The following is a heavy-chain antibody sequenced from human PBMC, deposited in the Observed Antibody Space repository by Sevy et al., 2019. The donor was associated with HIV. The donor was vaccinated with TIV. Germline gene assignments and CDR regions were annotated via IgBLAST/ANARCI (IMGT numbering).Heavy chain of an antibody. CDR2: IYYSGST. CDR3: ARDWGIAAAGPSYYFYGMDL. Sequence: TETLSLTCTVSGGSISSYYWSWIRQPPGKRLEWIGYIYYSGSTNYNPSLKSRVTISVDTSKNQFSLKLSSVTAADTAVSYCARDWGIAAAGPSYYFYGMDLWGQGTTVTVSS. CDR1: GGSISSYY. D-gene: IGHD6-13*01. J-gene: IGHJ6*02. V-gene: IGHV4-59*01.